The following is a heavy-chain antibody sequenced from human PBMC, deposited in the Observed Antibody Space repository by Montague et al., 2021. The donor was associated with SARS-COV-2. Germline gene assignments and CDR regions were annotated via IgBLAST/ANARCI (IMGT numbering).Heavy chain of an antibody. J-gene: IGHJ4*02. D-gene: IGHD3-22*01. CDR2: IIHRGTS. V-gene: IGHV4-34*01. Sequence: SETLSLTCAVYGGSFSDYFWSWIRQHPGKGLEWIGEIIHRGTSNYNPSLKSRVSISVDTSRNQFSLYLGSLPAADTAVFYCARGRQHFNMIVVVMTGGEYYFDYWGQGTLVTVSS. CDR3: ARGRQHFNMIVVVMTGGEYYFDY. CDR1: GGSFSDYF.